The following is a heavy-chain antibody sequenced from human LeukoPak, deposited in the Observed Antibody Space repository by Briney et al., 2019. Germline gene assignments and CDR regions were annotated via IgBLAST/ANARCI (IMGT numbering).Heavy chain of an antibody. Sequence: GGSLRLSCAASGFTFDDYGMSWVRQAPGKGLEWVSGINWNGGSTGYADSVKGRFTVSRDNAKNSLYLQMNSLRAEDTALYYCARGGYYDSSVVYWGQGTLVTVSS. D-gene: IGHD3-22*01. CDR3: ARGGYYDSSVVY. V-gene: IGHV3-20*04. J-gene: IGHJ4*02. CDR1: GFTFDDYG. CDR2: INWNGGST.